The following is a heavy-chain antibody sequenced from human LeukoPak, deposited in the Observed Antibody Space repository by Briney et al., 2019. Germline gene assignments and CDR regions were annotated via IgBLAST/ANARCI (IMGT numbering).Heavy chain of an antibody. CDR1: GFXFSSYD. V-gene: IGHV3-30*18. J-gene: IGHJ4*02. Sequence: PGRSLRLSCTASGFXFSSYDIHWVRQAPGKGLEWVAVISYDGSNKYYADSVKGRFTISSDSSKNTLYLQMNSLRAEDMAVYYCAKDISDYISGTYYPDHWGQGTLVTVSS. D-gene: IGHD3-10*01. CDR2: ISYDGSNK. CDR3: AKDISDYISGTYYPDH.